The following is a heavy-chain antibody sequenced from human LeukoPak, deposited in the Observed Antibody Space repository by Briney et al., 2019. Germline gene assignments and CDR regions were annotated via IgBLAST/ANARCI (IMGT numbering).Heavy chain of an antibody. V-gene: IGHV4-59*01. Sequence: SETLSLTCTVSGGSISSYYWSWIRQPPGKGLEWIGYIYYSGSTNYNPSLKSRVTISVDTSKNQFSLKLSSVTAADTAVYYCARVEEGHYYYMDVWGKGTMVTISS. CDR1: GGSISSYY. CDR2: IYYSGST. CDR3: ARVEEGHYYYMDV. J-gene: IGHJ6*03.